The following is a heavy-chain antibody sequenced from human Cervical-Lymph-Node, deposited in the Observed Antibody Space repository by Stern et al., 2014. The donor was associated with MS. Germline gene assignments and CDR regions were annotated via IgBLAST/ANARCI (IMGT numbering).Heavy chain of an antibody. CDR1: GAPPTRYH. Sequence: QVQLQESGPGLVKPSETLSLTCTVSGAPPTRYHWSWIRQPPGKGLEWIGYFYVNGTPNYTPSLKGRVPISVDASKDQFPLKLSSVTAADTAVYFCARHQATGFNYISYYYGLDVWGQGTTVTVSS. J-gene: IGHJ6*02. CDR2: FYVNGTP. D-gene: IGHD5-24*01. V-gene: IGHV4-59*08. CDR3: ARHQATGFNYISYYYGLDV.